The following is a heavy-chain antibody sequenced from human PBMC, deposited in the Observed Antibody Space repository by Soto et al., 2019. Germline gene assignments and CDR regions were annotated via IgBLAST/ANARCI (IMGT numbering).Heavy chain of an antibody. CDR2: ISYDGINK. D-gene: IGHD1-26*01. V-gene: IGHV3-30*18. J-gene: IGHJ4*02. Sequence: QVQLVESGGGVVQPGRSLRLSCAASGFTFSSYGMHWVRQAPGKGLEWGTVISYDGINKYYADSVKGRYTISRDISINTLYLQMNRLRAEDTAVYYCEKDYPDYSGSPQGWGQGTLVTVSS. CDR1: GFTFSSYG. CDR3: EKDYPDYSGSPQG.